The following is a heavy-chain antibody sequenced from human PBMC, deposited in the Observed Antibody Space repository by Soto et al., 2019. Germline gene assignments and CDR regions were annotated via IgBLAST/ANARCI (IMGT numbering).Heavy chain of an antibody. CDR2: ISSSGVNT. J-gene: IGHJ3*01. D-gene: IGHD3-10*01. V-gene: IGHV3-23*01. CDR1: GFSFSTYA. CDR3: AKRPTSTGFGDPFDV. Sequence: EVQLLESGGDLVQPGGSLRLSCAASGFSFSTYAMSWVRQAPGKGLEWVSTISSSGVNTYYTDSVKGRFTISRDNSKDTLYLQMNSRRAEGTAIYYCAKRPTSTGFGDPFDVWGQGTMVTVSS.